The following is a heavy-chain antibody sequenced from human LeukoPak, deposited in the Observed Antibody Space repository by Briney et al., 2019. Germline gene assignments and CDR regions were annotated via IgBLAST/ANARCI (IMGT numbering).Heavy chain of an antibody. CDR1: GYTFTSYY. V-gene: IGHV1-46*01. Sequence: GASVKVSCKASGYTFTSYYMHWVRQAPGQGLEWMGIINPSGGSTSYAQKFQGRVTMTRDTSTSTVYMELSSLRSEDTAVYYCARDGGHRWLQFGVDYWGQGTLVTVSS. CDR2: INPSGGST. J-gene: IGHJ4*02. D-gene: IGHD5-24*01. CDR3: ARDGGHRWLQFGVDY.